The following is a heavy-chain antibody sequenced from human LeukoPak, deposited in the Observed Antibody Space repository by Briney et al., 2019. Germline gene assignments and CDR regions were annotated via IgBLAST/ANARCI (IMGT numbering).Heavy chain of an antibody. Sequence: EASVKVSCKASGYTFTGYYMHWVRHAPGQGLEWMGCINPNSGGTNYAQKFQGRVTMTRDTSISTAYMELSRLRSDDTAVYYCARVDTAMDYYYYYGMDVWGQGTTVTVSS. CDR3: ARVDTAMDYYYYYGMDV. D-gene: IGHD5-18*01. J-gene: IGHJ6*02. CDR2: INPNSGGT. V-gene: IGHV1-2*02. CDR1: GYTFTGYY.